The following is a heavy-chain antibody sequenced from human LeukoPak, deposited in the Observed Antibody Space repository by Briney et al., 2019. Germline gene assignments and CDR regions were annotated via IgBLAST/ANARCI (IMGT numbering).Heavy chain of an antibody. J-gene: IGHJ4*02. CDR1: GGTFSSYA. CDR2: IIPVFGTA. CDR3: ARGGYYYDSSGYYYVDYFDY. Sequence: SVKVSCKASGGTFSSYAISWVRQAPGQGLEWMGGIIPVFGTANYAQKFQGRVTITADESTSTAYMELSSLRSEDTAVYYCARGGYYYDSSGYYYVDYFDYWGQGTLVTVSS. V-gene: IGHV1-69*13. D-gene: IGHD3-22*01.